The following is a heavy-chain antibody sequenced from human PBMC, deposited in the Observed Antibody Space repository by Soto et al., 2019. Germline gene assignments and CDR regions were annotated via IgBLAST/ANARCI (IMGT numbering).Heavy chain of an antibody. Sequence: TLSLTCTVSGGSISSYYWSWIRQPPGKGLEWIGYIYYSGSTNYNPSLKSRVTISVDTSKNQFSLKLSSVTAADTAVYYCASTAHSSGWYSGGFDYWGQGTLVTVSS. J-gene: IGHJ4*02. CDR2: IYYSGST. V-gene: IGHV4-59*01. D-gene: IGHD6-19*01. CDR3: ASTAHSSGWYSGGFDY. CDR1: GGSISSYY.